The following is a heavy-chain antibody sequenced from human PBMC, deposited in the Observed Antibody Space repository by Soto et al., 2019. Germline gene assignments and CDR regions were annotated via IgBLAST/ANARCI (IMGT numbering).Heavy chain of an antibody. J-gene: IGHJ4*02. CDR2: INHDGIT. D-gene: IGHD2-15*01. Sequence: SETLSLTCAISGGSFSGYYWSWIRQPPGKGLEWIGEINHDGITNYNPSLKSRVTISLDTSKNQFSLKLTSVTAADTAVYYCAGRYCTGGCCYRPWGQGTLVTVSS. CDR3: AGRYCTGGCCYRP. V-gene: IGHV4-34*01. CDR1: GGSFSGYY.